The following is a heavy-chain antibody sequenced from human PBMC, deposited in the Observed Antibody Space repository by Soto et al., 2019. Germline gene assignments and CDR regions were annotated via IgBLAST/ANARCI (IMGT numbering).Heavy chain of an antibody. D-gene: IGHD3-22*01. Sequence: ASVKVSCKASGYTFTSYAMHWVRQAPGQRLEWMGWINAGNGNTKYSQKFQGRVTITRDTSASTAYMELSSLRSEDTDVYYCARYRSYYYDSSGYYEAPWFDHWGQGTLVTVSS. V-gene: IGHV1-3*01. J-gene: IGHJ5*02. CDR3: ARYRSYYYDSSGYYEAPWFDH. CDR2: INAGNGNT. CDR1: GYTFTSYA.